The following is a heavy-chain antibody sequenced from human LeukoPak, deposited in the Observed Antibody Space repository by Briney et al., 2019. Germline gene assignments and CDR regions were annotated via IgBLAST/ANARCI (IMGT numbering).Heavy chain of an antibody. J-gene: IGHJ6*02. V-gene: IGHV3-21*01. Sequence: KTGGSLRLSCAASGFTFSSYSMNWVRQAPGKGLEWVSSISSSSSYIYYADSVKGRFTISRDNAKNSLYLQMNSLRAEDTAVYYCARDGAFCSGGSCIYYYYYYGMDVWGQGTTVTVSS. D-gene: IGHD2-15*01. CDR1: GFTFSSYS. CDR3: ARDGAFCSGGSCIYYYYYYGMDV. CDR2: ISSSSSYI.